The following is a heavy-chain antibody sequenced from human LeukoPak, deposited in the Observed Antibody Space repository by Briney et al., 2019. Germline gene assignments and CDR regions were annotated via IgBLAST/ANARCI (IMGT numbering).Heavy chain of an antibody. Sequence: PGGSLRLSCAASGFTFSNYAMHWVRQAPGKGLEWVAVISYDGNNKYYADTVKGRFTISRDNSKNTLYLQMNSLRAEDTAVYYCAKETMVRGPDAFDIWGQGTMVTVSS. CDR3: AKETMVRGPDAFDI. CDR1: GFTFSNYA. CDR2: ISYDGNNK. D-gene: IGHD3-10*01. J-gene: IGHJ3*02. V-gene: IGHV3-30-3*02.